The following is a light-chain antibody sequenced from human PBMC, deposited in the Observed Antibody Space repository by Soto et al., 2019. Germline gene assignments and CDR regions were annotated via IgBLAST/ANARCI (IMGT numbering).Light chain of an antibody. V-gene: IGKV1-5*01. Sequence: IDMKPSSSKFSASFGSIFTITCRASQSISTRLAWYQQKPGKAPKLLIYDASSLESGVPSRFSGSASGTEFTLTISRLQTDDFAIYYCQQYTSYWTFRQGTKVDVK. J-gene: IGKJ1*01. CDR3: QQYTSYWT. CDR1: QSISTR. CDR2: DAS.